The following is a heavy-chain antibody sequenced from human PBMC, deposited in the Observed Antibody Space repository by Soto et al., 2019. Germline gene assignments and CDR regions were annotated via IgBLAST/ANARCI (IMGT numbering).Heavy chain of an antibody. CDR1: GFTFSNAW. Sequence: VGSLRLSCAASGFTFSNAWMSWVRQAPGKGLEWVGRIKSKTDGGTTDYAAPVKGRFTISRDDSKNTLYLQMNSLKTEDTAVYYCTTGDPMDYYYYYGMDVWGQGTTVTVSS. V-gene: IGHV3-15*01. D-gene: IGHD3-16*01. CDR3: TTGDPMDYYYYYGMDV. CDR2: IKSKTDGGTT. J-gene: IGHJ6*02.